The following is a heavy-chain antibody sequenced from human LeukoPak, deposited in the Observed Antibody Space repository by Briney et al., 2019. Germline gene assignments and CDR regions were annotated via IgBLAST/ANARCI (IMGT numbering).Heavy chain of an antibody. V-gene: IGHV3-7*01. J-gene: IGHJ4*02. Sequence: GGSLRLSCAASGFTFSSYWMSWVRQAPGKGLEWVANIKQDGSEKYYVDSVKGRFTISRDNAKNSLYLQMNSLRAEDTAVYHCARSREILEWLLYRYYFDYWGQGTLVTVSS. CDR1: GFTFSSYW. CDR2: IKQDGSEK. D-gene: IGHD3-3*01. CDR3: ARSREILEWLLYRYYFDY.